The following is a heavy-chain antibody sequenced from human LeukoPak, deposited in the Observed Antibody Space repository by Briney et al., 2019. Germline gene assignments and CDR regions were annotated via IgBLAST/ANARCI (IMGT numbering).Heavy chain of an antibody. D-gene: IGHD3-22*01. V-gene: IGHV4-61*01. CDR3: ARLNSGYYSLYYYYYMDV. J-gene: IGHJ6*03. Sequence: KASETLSLTCTVSGYSISSGYYWSWIRQPPGKGLEWIGYIYYSGSTNYNPSLKSRVTISVDTSKNQFSLKLSSVTAADTAVYYCARLNSGYYSLYYYYYMDVWGKGTTVTISS. CDR1: GYSISSGYY. CDR2: IYYSGST.